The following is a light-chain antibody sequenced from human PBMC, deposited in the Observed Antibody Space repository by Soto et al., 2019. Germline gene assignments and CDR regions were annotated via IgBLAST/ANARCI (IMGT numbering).Light chain of an antibody. Sequence: EIVLTQSPATLSVSLGDSATRSCRASQSVSSSYLAWYQQKPGQAPRLLIYGASSRATGIPDRFSGSGSGTDFTLTISRLEPEDFAVYYCQQYGSSPRTFGQGTKVDIK. CDR2: GAS. V-gene: IGKV3-20*01. CDR3: QQYGSSPRT. CDR1: QSVSSSY. J-gene: IGKJ1*01.